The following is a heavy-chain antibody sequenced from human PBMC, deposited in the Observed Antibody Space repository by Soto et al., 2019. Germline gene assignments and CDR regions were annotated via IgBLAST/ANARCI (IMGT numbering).Heavy chain of an antibody. V-gene: IGHV1-18*04. J-gene: IGHJ4*02. CDR2: ISAYNGNT. Sequence: ASVKVSCKASGYTFTSYGISWVRQAPGQGLEWMGWISAYNGNTNYAQKLQGRVTMTTDTSTSTAYMELRSLRSDDTAVYYCARESEGYYDSSGYGPLDYWGQGTLVTASS. CDR3: ARESEGYYDSSGYGPLDY. D-gene: IGHD3-22*01. CDR1: GYTFTSYG.